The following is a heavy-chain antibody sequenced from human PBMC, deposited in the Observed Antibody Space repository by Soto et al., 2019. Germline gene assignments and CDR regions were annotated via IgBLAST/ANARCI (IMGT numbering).Heavy chain of an antibody. CDR1: GYTFTSYA. CDR3: ARDPTGTSSYNWFDP. J-gene: IGHJ5*02. CDR2: INAGNGNT. Sequence: ALVKVSCKASGYTFTSYAMHWVRQAPGQRLEWMGWINAGNGNTKYSQKFQGRVTITRDTSASTAYMELSSLRSEDTAVYYCARDPTGTSSYNWFDPWGQGTLVTVSS. V-gene: IGHV1-3*01. D-gene: IGHD1-1*01.